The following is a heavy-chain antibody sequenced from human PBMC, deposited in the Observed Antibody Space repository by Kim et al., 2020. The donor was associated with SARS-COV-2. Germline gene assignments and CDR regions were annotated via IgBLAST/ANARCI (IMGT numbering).Heavy chain of an antibody. Sequence: GGSLRLSCAASGFTFSSYGMHWVRQAPGKGLEWVAVISYDGSNKYYADSVKGRFTISRDNSKNTLYLQMNSLRAEDTAVYYCARFKGLRYFDWLSIAGYYGMDVWGQGTTVTVSS. CDR1: GFTFSSYG. V-gene: IGHV3-33*05. CDR3: ARFKGLRYFDWLSIAGYYGMDV. D-gene: IGHD3-9*01. CDR2: ISYDGSNK. J-gene: IGHJ6*02.